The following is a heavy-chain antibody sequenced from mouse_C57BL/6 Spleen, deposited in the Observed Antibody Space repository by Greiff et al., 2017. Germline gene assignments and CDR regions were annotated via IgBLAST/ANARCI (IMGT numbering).Heavy chain of an antibody. Sequence: VQLQQSGAELVKPGASVKLSCTASGYTFTEYTIHWVKQRSGQGLEWIGWFYPGSGSIKYNEKFKGKATLTADKSSSTVYMELSRLTSDDSAVYFCARHVEEVDTASFEYWGQGTTLTVAS. CDR2: FYPGSGSI. D-gene: IGHD1-2*01. V-gene: IGHV1-62-2*01. J-gene: IGHJ2*01. CDR1: GYTFTEYT. CDR3: ARHVEEVDTASFEY.